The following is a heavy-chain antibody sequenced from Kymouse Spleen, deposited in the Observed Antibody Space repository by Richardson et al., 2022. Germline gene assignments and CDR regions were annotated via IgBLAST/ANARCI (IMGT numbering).Heavy chain of an antibody. D-gene: IGHD3-10*01. V-gene: IGHV4-34*01. J-gene: IGHJ6*02. Sequence: QVQLQQWGAGLLKPSETLSLTCAVYGGSFSGYYWSWIRQPPGKGLEWIGEINHSGSTNYNPSLKSRVTISVDTSKNQFSLKLSSVTAADTAVYYCARCTMVRGVYITTTTTVWTSGAKGPRSPSPQ. CDR1: GGSFSGYY. CDR3: ARCTMVRGVYITTTTTVWTS. CDR2: INHSGST.